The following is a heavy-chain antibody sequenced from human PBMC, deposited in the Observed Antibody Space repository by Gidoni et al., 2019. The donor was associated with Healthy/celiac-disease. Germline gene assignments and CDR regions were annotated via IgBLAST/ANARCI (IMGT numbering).Heavy chain of an antibody. J-gene: IGHJ4*02. Sequence: EVQLVESGGGLVQPGRSLRLSCAASGFTFDDYAMHWVRQAPGKGLEWVSGISWNSGSIGYADSVKGRFTISRDNAKNSLYLQMNSLRAEDTALYYCAKDTYDDYGDYISSNYFDYWGQGTLVTVSS. CDR1: GFTFDDYA. V-gene: IGHV3-9*01. CDR3: AKDTYDDYGDYISSNYFDY. D-gene: IGHD4-17*01. CDR2: ISWNSGSI.